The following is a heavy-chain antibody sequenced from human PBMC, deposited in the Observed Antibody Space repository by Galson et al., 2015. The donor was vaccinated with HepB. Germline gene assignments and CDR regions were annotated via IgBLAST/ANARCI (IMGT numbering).Heavy chain of an antibody. CDR3: ARADNFDI. CDR2: IFSDGNDR. CDR1: GLTLGSSD. V-gene: IGHV3-30-3*01. D-gene: IGHD3-22*01. J-gene: IGHJ3*02. Sequence: SLRLSCAASGLTLGSSDMHWVRRAPGKGLEWVAGIFSDGNDRYYSTSVKGRLTISRDNSKDTLYLHMNSLRVEDTAVYYCARADNFDIWGQGTMVTVSS.